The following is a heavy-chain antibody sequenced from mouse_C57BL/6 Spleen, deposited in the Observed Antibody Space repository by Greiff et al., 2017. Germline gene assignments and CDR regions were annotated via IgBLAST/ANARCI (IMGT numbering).Heavy chain of an antibody. J-gene: IGHJ4*01. CDR2: IDPENGDT. CDR1: GFNIKDDY. V-gene: IGHV14-4*01. CDR3: TTAPSYYYAMDY. Sequence: VQLQQSGAELVRPGASVKLSCTASGFNIKDDYMHWVKQRPEQGLEWIGWIDPENGDTEYASKFQGKATITADTSSNTAYLQLSSLTSEDTAVYYCTTAPSYYYAMDYWGQGTSGTVSS.